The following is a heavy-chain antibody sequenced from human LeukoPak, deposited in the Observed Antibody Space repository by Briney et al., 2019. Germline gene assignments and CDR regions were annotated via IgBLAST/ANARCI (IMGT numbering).Heavy chain of an antibody. D-gene: IGHD2-2*01. CDR3: VGQLLRAV. V-gene: IGHV3-7*01. CDR1: GFPFSVYW. Sequence: GGSLRLSCTASGFPFSVYWISWVRQAPGKGLEWVANIKEDGSVQDYVDSVKGRFTISRDNAKNSVYLQMNSLRVDDAAVYYCVGQLLRAVWGKGTTVTVSS. J-gene: IGHJ6*04. CDR2: IKEDGSVQ.